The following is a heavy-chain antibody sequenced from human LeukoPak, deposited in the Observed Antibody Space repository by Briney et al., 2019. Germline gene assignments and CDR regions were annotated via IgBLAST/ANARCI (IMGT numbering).Heavy chain of an antibody. J-gene: IGHJ6*02. V-gene: IGHV4-34*01. CDR1: GGSFSGYY. Sequence: SETLSLTCAVSGGSFSGYYWYWIRQPPGKGLEWIGEINHGESTNYNPSLKSRATLSVDTSKNQFSLKLTSVTAADTAVYYCARGRTYYYDTSGYYPSIYYGLDVWGQGTTVIVSS. D-gene: IGHD3-22*01. CDR2: INHGEST. CDR3: ARGRTYYYDTSGYYPSIYYGLDV.